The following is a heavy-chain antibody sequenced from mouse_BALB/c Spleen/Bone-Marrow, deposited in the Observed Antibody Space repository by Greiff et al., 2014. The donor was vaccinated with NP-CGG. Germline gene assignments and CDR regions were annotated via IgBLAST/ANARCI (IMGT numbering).Heavy chain of an antibody. CDR2: IYPSDSYT. CDR1: GYTFTNNW. Sequence: QVQLQQPGAELVRPGASVKLSCKASGYTFTNNWINWVKQRPGQGLEWIGNIYPSDSYTNYNQKFKGKATLTVDKSSSTAYMQLSSPTSEDSAVYYCTRGSSYVGYAMDYWGQGTSVTVSS. J-gene: IGHJ4*01. V-gene: IGHV1-69*02. D-gene: IGHD1-1*01. CDR3: TRGSSYVGYAMDY.